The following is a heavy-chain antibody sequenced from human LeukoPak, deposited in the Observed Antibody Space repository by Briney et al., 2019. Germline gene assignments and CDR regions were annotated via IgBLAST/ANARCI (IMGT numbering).Heavy chain of an antibody. J-gene: IGHJ6*03. Sequence: GGSLRLSCAASGFTFSSYAMNWVRQAPGKGLEWFSAISDSGGSTHYADSVKGRFTISRDNSKNTLYLQMNSPRAEDTAVYYCAKGRGWEASYYYYYMDVWGKGTTVTISS. CDR2: ISDSGGST. D-gene: IGHD1-26*01. V-gene: IGHV3-23*01. CDR3: AKGRGWEASYYYYYMDV. CDR1: GFTFSSYA.